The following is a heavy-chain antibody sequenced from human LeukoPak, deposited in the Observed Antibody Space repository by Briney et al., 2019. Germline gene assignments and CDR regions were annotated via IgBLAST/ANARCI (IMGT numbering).Heavy chain of an antibody. D-gene: IGHD3-3*01. Sequence: GGSLRLSCAASGFTFSSYWMHWVRHAPGKGLVWVSRINSDGSSTNYADSVKGRFTISRDNAKNTLYLQMNSLRAEDTAVNYCAVDFWSGYYTYWGQGTLVTVSS. CDR3: AVDFWSGYYTY. V-gene: IGHV3-74*01. J-gene: IGHJ4*02. CDR1: GFTFSSYW. CDR2: INSDGSST.